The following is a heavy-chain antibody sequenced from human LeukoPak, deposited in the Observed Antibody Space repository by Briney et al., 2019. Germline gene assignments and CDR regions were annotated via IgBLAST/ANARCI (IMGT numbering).Heavy chain of an antibody. CDR1: RFTFSTYG. D-gene: IGHD5-18*01. Sequence: GGSLRLSCAASRFTFSTYGMSWVRQAPGKGLEWVSSISGSGGSTNYADSVKGRFTISRDNSKNTLYLQMNSLRDEDTAVYYCARGVGVGYSYGLAYFDYWGQGTLVTVSS. CDR3: ARGVGVGYSYGLAYFDY. J-gene: IGHJ4*02. V-gene: IGHV3-23*01. CDR2: ISGSGGST.